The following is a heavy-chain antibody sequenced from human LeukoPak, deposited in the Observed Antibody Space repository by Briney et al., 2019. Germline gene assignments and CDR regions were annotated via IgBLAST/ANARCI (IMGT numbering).Heavy chain of an antibody. CDR3: TTRACHAGGCSSSFYYYYGLHF. Sequence: SVKVSCKASGNSISNYAVSWVRRAPGQGFEWMGGIIPIFGTADYAQKFQGRVTITADQSTSTTYMALSSLKSEDTATYYCTTRACHAGGCSSSFYYYYGLHFWGQGTTVSVSS. CDR2: IIPIFGTA. J-gene: IGHJ6*02. V-gene: IGHV1-69*13. CDR1: GNSISNYA. D-gene: IGHD3-16*01.